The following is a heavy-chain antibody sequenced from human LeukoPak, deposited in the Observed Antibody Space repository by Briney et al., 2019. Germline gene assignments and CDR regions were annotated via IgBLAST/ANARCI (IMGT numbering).Heavy chain of an antibody. CDR3: ARVVFDYAFDY. J-gene: IGHJ4*02. CDR2: IYYSGST. Sequence: SETLSLTCTVSGDSFSSGFHYWSRIRQHPGKGLEWIGYIYYSGSTYYNPSFKSRVTISADTSANQFSLKLSSVTAADTAMYYCARVVFDYAFDYWGQGILVTVSS. CDR1: GDSFSSGFHY. D-gene: IGHD4-17*01. V-gene: IGHV4-31*03.